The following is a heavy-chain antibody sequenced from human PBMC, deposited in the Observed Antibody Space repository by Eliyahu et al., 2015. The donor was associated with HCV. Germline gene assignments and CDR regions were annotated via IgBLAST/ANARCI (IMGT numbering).Heavy chain of an antibody. Sequence: EVQLVESGGGLVQPGGSLRLSCAASGFTFRNYWMYWVRQAPGMGLVWVSRISYDGGIIGYADSVKGRFTVSRDNAKNTLDLQMNNLRADDTAVYFCTRGSDSWGQGTLVIVSS. V-gene: IGHV3-74*01. CDR3: TRGSDS. J-gene: IGHJ4*02. CDR2: ISYDGGII. CDR1: GFTFRNYW.